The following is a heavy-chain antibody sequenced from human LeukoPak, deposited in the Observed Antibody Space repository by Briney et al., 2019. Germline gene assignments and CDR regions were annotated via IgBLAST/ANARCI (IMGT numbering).Heavy chain of an antibody. J-gene: IGHJ4*02. CDR1: GYTFTSYG. CDR2: INPNSGGT. Sequence: ASVKVSCKASGYTFTSYGISWVRQAPGQGLEWMGWINPNSGGTNYAQKFQGRVTMTRDTSISTAYMELSRLRSDDTAVYYCARDHDYSLLRGWYFDYWGQGTLVTVSS. D-gene: IGHD4-11*01. V-gene: IGHV1-2*02. CDR3: ARDHDYSLLRGWYFDY.